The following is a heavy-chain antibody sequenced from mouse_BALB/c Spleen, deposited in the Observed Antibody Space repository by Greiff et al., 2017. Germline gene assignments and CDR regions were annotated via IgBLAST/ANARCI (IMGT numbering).Heavy chain of an antibody. D-gene: IGHD3-1*01. Sequence: QVQLKESGAELARPGASVKMSCKASGYTFTSYTMHWVKQRPGQGLEWIGYINPSSGYTNYNQKFKDKATLTADKSSSTAYMQLSSLTSEDSAVYYCAREGEARTTYYYAMDYWGQGTSVTVSS. J-gene: IGHJ4*01. CDR2: INPSSGYT. CDR1: GYTFTSYT. CDR3: AREGEARTTYYYAMDY. V-gene: IGHV1-4*01.